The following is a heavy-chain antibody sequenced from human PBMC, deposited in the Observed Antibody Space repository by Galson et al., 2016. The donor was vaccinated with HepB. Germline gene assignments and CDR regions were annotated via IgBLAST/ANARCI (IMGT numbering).Heavy chain of an antibody. CDR2: ISSSGNAI. CDR1: GFTFSDYY. Sequence: SLRLSCAASGFTFSDYYLTWIRQAPGKGLEWVSYISSSGNAIYYADSVKGRFTISRDNAKNSLYLQMSRLRADDTAVYYCASGPSKSYYYYGLDVWGQGTTVAVSS. J-gene: IGHJ6*02. V-gene: IGHV3-11*01. CDR3: ASGPSKSYYYYGLDV.